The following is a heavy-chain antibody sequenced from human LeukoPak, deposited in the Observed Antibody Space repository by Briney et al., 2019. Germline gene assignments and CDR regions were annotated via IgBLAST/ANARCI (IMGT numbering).Heavy chain of an antibody. V-gene: IGHV1-46*01. D-gene: IGHD3-3*01. Sequence: GASVKVSCKASGYTFTSYYMHWVRQAPGQGLEWMGIINPSGGSTSYAQKFQGRVTMTRDMSTSTVYMELSRLRSDDTAVYYCARGPAYDFWSGTSEYFQHWGQGTLVTVSS. CDR2: INPSGGST. CDR3: ARGPAYDFWSGTSEYFQH. J-gene: IGHJ1*01. CDR1: GYTFTSYY.